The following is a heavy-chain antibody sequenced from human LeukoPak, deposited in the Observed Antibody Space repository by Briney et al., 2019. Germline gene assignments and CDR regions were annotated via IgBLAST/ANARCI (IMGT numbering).Heavy chain of an antibody. CDR3: VRNGIYPLIYYDY. CDR2: INTNTGNP. J-gene: IGHJ4*02. D-gene: IGHD5-12*01. V-gene: IGHV7-4-1*01. CDR1: GYTFTYYT. Sequence: ASVKVSCKASGYTFTYYTMNWVRQAPGQGLEWIGWINTNTGNPTYAQGFTGRFVFSLDTSVSTAFLQIGSLKAADTAVYYCVRNGIYPLIYYDYWGQGTLVTVSS.